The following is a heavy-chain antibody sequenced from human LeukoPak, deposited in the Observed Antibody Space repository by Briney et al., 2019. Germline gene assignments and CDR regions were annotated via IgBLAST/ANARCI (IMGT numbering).Heavy chain of an antibody. D-gene: IGHD6-19*01. V-gene: IGHV1-69*13. CDR1: GGTFSSYA. CDR2: IIPIFGTA. J-gene: IGHJ6*02. Sequence: ASVKVSCKASGGTFSSYAISWVRQAPGQGLEWMGGIIPIFGTANYAQKFQGRVTITADESTSTAYMELSSLRSEDMAVYYCASLGGNQWLVLGYYYGMDVWGQGPRSPSP. CDR3: ASLGGNQWLVLGYYYGMDV.